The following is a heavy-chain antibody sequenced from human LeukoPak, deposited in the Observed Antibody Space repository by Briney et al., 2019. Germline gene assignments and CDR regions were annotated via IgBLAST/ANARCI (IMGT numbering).Heavy chain of an antibody. Sequence: GGSLRLSCAASGFTFSNYSRNWVRQAPGKGLEWVSYINSRSSIIRYADPVKGRFTISRDNAKKSLDMQMNSLRAEDTAVYYCARDARGYGDYDYWGQGTLVTVSS. CDR2: INSRSSII. CDR1: GFTFSNYS. D-gene: IGHD4-17*01. V-gene: IGHV3-48*01. J-gene: IGHJ4*02. CDR3: ARDARGYGDYDY.